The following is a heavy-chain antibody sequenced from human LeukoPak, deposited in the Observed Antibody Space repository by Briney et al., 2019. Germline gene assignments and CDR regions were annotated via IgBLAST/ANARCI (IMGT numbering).Heavy chain of an antibody. CDR1: GFTFSTYA. D-gene: IGHD3-10*01. V-gene: IGHV3-30*02. CDR3: ARDQGAYYYGSVLDY. Sequence: AGGSLRLSCAASGFTFSTYAMHWVRQAPCKGLEWVTFIRSDASKKYYADSVKGRFAISRDNSKNTLYLQMNSLSAEDTAVYYCARDQGAYYYGSVLDYWGQGTLVTVFS. CDR2: IRSDASKK. J-gene: IGHJ4*02.